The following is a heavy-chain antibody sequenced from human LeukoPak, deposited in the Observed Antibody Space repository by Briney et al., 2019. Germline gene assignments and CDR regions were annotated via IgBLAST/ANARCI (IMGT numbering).Heavy chain of an antibody. D-gene: IGHD3-3*01. CDR3: ATNYDF. V-gene: IGHV3-66*01. J-gene: IGHJ4*02. Sequence: GGSLRLSCAASGFTVTNNYMSWVRQAPGKGLEWVSIISGGGSIYYADSVKGRFTISRDNSKNTVFLRMNSLRAEDTAVYYCATNYDFWGKGTLVTVSS. CDR1: GFTVTNNY. CDR2: ISGGGSI.